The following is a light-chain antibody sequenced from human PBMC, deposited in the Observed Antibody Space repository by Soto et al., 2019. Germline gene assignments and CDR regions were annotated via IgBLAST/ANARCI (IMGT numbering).Light chain of an antibody. Sequence: EIVLTQSPGTLSLSPGERATLSCRASQSVSSTYLAWYQQTPGQAPRLLIYGASSRAAGVPDRFSGSGSGTDFTLTINRLEPEDFAVFYCQQYATSPLTFGGGTKV. CDR3: QQYATSPLT. CDR1: QSVSSTY. CDR2: GAS. V-gene: IGKV3-20*01. J-gene: IGKJ4*01.